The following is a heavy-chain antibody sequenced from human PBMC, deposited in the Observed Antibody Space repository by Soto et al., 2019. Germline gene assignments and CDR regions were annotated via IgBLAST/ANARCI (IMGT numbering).Heavy chain of an antibody. CDR1: GYSFTSYW. CDR3: ARELRYFDWLSYYYGMDV. CDR2: IDPSDSYT. J-gene: IGHJ6*02. Sequence: XXSLKISCKGSGYSFTSYWINWVRQMPGKGLEWMGRIDPSDSYTNYSPSFQGHVTISADKSISTAYLQWSSLKASDTAVYYCARELRYFDWLSYYYGMDVWGQGTTVTVSS. D-gene: IGHD3-9*01. V-gene: IGHV5-10-1*01.